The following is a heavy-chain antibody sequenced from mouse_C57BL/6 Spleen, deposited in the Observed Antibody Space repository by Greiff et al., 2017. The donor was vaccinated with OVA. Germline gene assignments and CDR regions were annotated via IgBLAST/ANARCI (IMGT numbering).Heavy chain of an antibody. Sequence: QVQLQQSGAELVRPGASVKLSCKASGYTFTDYYINWVKQRPGQGLEWIARIYPGSGNTYYNEKFKGKATLTAEKSSSTAYMQLSSLTSEDSAVYFCAKGTMVTTEYFDYWGQGTTLTVSS. CDR3: AKGTMVTTEYFDY. CDR1: GYTFTDYY. J-gene: IGHJ2*01. V-gene: IGHV1-76*01. CDR2: IYPGSGNT. D-gene: IGHD2-2*01.